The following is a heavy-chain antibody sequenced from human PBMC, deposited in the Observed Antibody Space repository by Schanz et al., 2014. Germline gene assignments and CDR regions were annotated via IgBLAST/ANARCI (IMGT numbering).Heavy chain of an antibody. CDR1: GFTLSNSD. Sequence: VQLMESGGGVVQFGRSLRLSCVASGFTLSNSDMHWVRQGTGKGLEWVSTIGYLGDTYYPDSVKGRFTVSRDSGQNSLYLQMNSLRAGDTAVYYCARGTDWNLHYWGQGALVTVSS. D-gene: IGHD1-1*01. J-gene: IGHJ4*02. V-gene: IGHV3-13*01. CDR2: IGYLGDT. CDR3: ARGTDWNLHY.